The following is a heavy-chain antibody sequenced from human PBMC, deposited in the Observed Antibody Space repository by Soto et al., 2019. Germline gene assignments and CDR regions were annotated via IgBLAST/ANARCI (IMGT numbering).Heavy chain of an antibody. Sequence: SVKVSCKASGFTFTSSAMQWVRQARGQRLEWIGWIVVGSGNTNYAQKFQERVTITRDMSTGTAYMELSSLRSEDTAVYYCAKVFRYSSGWYDYWGQGTLVTVSS. V-gene: IGHV1-58*02. CDR1: GFTFTSSA. CDR3: AKVFRYSSGWYDY. CDR2: IVVGSGNT. D-gene: IGHD6-19*01. J-gene: IGHJ4*02.